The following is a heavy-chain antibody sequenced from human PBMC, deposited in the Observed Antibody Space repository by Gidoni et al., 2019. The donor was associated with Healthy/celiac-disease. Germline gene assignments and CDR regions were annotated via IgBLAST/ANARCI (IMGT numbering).Heavy chain of an antibody. J-gene: IGHJ5*02. CDR3: ASQKSRVDSSGPTPFDP. CDR2: IIPIFGTA. V-gene: IGHV1-69*01. D-gene: IGHD3-22*01. Sequence: QVQLVQSGAEVKKPGSSVKVSCKASGGTFSSYAISWVRQAPGQGLEWMGGIIPIFGTANYAQKFQGRVTITADESTSTAYMELSSLRSEDTAVYYCASQKSRVDSSGPTPFDPWGQGTLVTVSS. CDR1: GGTFSSYA.